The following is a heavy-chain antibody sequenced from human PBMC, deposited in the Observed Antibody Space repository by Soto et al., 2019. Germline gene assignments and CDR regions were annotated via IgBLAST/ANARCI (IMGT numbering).Heavy chain of an antibody. V-gene: IGHV3-53*01. Sequence: GGSLRLSCAASGFTVSSNYMSWVRQAPGKGLEWVSVIYSGGSTYYADSVKGRFTISRDNSKNTLYLQMNSLRAEDTAVYYCARHNDPLGYAFDIWGQGTMVTVSS. CDR1: GFTVSSNY. J-gene: IGHJ3*02. CDR3: ARHNDPLGYAFDI. D-gene: IGHD3-16*01. CDR2: IYSGGST.